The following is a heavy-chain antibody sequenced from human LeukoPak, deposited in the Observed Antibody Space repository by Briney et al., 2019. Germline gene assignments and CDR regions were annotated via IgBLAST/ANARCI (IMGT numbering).Heavy chain of an antibody. J-gene: IGHJ5*01. CDR2: INPDGSEK. CDR1: GFTLNHLL. CDR3: TTGHYGSDS. D-gene: IGHD4-17*01. Sequence: PGGSLRHFCLASGFTLNHLLMSLGRQAPGKGLEWVTHINPDGSEKYYVDSVKGRFTISRDNAKKSMYLQMNSLRVEDTALYYCTTGHYGSDSWGQGTPVTVSS. V-gene: IGHV3-7*02.